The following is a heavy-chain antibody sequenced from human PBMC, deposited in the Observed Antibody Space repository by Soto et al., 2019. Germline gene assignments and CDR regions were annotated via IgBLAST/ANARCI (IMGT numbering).Heavy chain of an antibody. D-gene: IGHD6-19*01. V-gene: IGHV3-53*04. J-gene: IGHJ6*03. Sequence: GESLRLSCAASGFTVSSNYMSWVRQAPGKGLEWVSVIYSGGSTYYADSVKGRFTISRHNSKNTLYLQMNSLRAEDTAVYYCARDRAVAGYYYYYYMDVWGKGTTVTVSS. CDR2: IYSGGST. CDR3: ARDRAVAGYYYYYYMDV. CDR1: GFTVSSNY.